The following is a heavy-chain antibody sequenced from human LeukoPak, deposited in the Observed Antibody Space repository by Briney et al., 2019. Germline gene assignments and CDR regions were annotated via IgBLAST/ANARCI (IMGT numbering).Heavy chain of an antibody. Sequence: SETLSLTCTVSGDSTSNINYYWGWIRQPPGKGLEWIGSIYYSGSTYYNPSLKGRVTISVDTSKNQFSLKLSSVTAADTAAYYCASQRNDYYDSSGHDYWGQGTLVIVSS. D-gene: IGHD3-22*01. CDR2: IYYSGST. J-gene: IGHJ4*02. CDR1: GDSTSNINYY. CDR3: ASQRNDYYDSSGHDY. V-gene: IGHV4-39*01.